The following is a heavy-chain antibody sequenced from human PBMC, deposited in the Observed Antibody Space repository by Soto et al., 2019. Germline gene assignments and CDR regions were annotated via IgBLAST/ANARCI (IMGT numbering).Heavy chain of an antibody. CDR2: MNPNSGNT. CDR3: ARDLRFNYYYYGMDV. J-gene: IGHJ6*02. CDR1: GYTFTSYD. V-gene: IGHV1-8*01. D-gene: IGHD4-17*01. Sequence: ASVKVSCKASGYTFTSYDINWVRQSTGQGLEWMGWMNPNSGNTGYAQKFQGRVTMTRNTSISTAYMELSSLRSEDTAVYYCARDLRFNYYYYGMDVWGQGTTVTVSS.